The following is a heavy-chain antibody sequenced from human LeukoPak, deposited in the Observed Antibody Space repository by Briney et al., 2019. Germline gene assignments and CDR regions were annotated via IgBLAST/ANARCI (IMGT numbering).Heavy chain of an antibody. V-gene: IGHV3-7*01. D-gene: IGHD2-2*01. CDR1: GFTFSSYW. Sequence: GGSLRLSCAASGFTFSSYWMSWVRKAPGKGLGGVANIRQNGSEKYYVDSVKGRFTISRDNAKNSLYLQMNSLRAEDTAVYYCARQYCSSTSCFRWWSFDYWGQGTLVTVSS. J-gene: IGHJ4*02. CDR3: ARQYCSSTSCFRWWSFDY. CDR2: IRQNGSEK.